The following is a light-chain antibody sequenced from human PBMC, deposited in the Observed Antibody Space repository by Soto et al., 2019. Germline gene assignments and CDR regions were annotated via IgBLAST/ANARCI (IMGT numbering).Light chain of an antibody. CDR3: LQDYGDSWT. CDR2: AAS. CDR1: RDVGSD. Sequence: QMTQSPSSLSASVGEKIIITCRASRDVGSDVSWYQQKPGQAPKLLIYAASNLYTGVPSRFSGSRSGTEFALTISSLQPEDFASYYCLQDYGDSWTFGQGTKVEIE. J-gene: IGKJ1*01. V-gene: IGKV1-6*01.